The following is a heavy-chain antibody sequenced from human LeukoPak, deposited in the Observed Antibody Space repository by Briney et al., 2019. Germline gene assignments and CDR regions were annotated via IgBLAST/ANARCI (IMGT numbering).Heavy chain of an antibody. J-gene: IGHJ6*03. V-gene: IGHV1-69*05. CDR3: ASGDIVVVPAAPPLHYMDV. D-gene: IGHD2-2*01. CDR2: IIPIFGTA. Sequence: SVKVSCKASGGTFSSYAISWVRQAPGQGLEWMRGIIPIFGTANYAQKFQGRVTITTDESTSTAYMELSSLRSEDTAVYYCASGDIVVVPAAPPLHYMDVWGKGTTVTVSS. CDR1: GGTFSSYA.